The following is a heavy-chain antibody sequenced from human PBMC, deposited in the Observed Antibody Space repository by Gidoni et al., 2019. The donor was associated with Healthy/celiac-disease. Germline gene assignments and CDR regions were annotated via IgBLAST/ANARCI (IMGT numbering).Heavy chain of an antibody. CDR2: ISYDGSNK. Sequence: QVQLVESGGGVVQPGRSLRLSCAASGFTFSSYGMHWVRQAPGKGLEWVAVISYDGSNKYYADSVKGRFTISRDNSKNTLYLQMNSLRAEDTAVYYCAKLPGGNSGGCFDYWGQGTLVTVSS. V-gene: IGHV3-30*18. J-gene: IGHJ4*02. CDR3: AKLPGGNSGGCFDY. CDR1: GFTFSSYG. D-gene: IGHD2-21*02.